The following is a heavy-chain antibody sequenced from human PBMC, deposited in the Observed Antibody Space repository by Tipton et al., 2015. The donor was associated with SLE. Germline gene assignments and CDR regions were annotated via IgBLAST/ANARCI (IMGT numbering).Heavy chain of an antibody. CDR2: ISSSSSYI. CDR3: ARDRPGYYDSSGYSD. Sequence: SLRLSCAASGFTFSSYSMNWVRQAPGKGLEWVSSISSSSSYIYYADSVKGRFTISRDNAKNSLYLQMNSLRAEDTAVYYCARDRPGYYDSSGYSDWGQRGLLTVSS. V-gene: IGHV3-21*03. J-gene: IGHJ4*02. CDR1: GFTFSSYS. D-gene: IGHD3-22*01.